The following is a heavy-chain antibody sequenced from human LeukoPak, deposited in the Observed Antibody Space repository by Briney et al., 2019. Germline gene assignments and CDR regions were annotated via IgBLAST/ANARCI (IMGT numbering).Heavy chain of an antibody. CDR2: INHSGST. V-gene: IGHV4-34*01. J-gene: IGHJ4*02. CDR3: ARPWYSGSSPLEMDADY. D-gene: IGHD1-26*01. CDR1: GGSFSGYY. Sequence: SETLSLTCAVYGGSFSGYYWSWIRQPPGKGLEWIGEINHSGSTNYNPSLKSRVTISVDTSKNQFSLKLSSVTAADTAVYYCARPWYSGSSPLEMDADYWGQGTLVTVSS.